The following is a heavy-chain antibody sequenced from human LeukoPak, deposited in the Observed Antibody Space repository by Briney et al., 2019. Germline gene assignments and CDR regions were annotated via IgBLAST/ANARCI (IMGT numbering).Heavy chain of an antibody. D-gene: IGHD5-12*01. CDR2: MNPNSGNT. J-gene: IGHJ6*03. V-gene: IGHV1-8*03. CDR1: GYTFTSYD. CDR3: ARVGSGYDLYYYYYMDV. Sequence: ASVKVSCKASGYTFTSYDINWVRQATGQGLEWMGWMNPNSGNTGYAQKFQGRVTITRNTSVSTAYMELSSLRSEDTAVYYCARVGSGYDLYYYYYMDVWGKGTTVTVSS.